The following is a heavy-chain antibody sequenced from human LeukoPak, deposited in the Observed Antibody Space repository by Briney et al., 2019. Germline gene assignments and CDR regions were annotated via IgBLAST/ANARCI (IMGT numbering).Heavy chain of an antibody. Sequence: GGSLRLSCGASGFTFSNYWMSWVRQAPGKGLEWIINISQDGSGKNYADSVEGRFTISRDNAKNTLYLQMNSLRAEDTAIYYCATSRTFDYWGQGTLVTVSS. V-gene: IGHV3-7*01. D-gene: IGHD2-2*01. CDR3: ATSRTFDY. J-gene: IGHJ4*02. CDR2: ISQDGSGK. CDR1: GFTFSNYW.